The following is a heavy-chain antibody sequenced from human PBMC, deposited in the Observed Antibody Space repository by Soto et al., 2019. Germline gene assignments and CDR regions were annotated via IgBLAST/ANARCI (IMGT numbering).Heavy chain of an antibody. J-gene: IGHJ4*02. Sequence: QVQLVESGGGVVQPGGSLRLSCAASGFTFSAFGMHWVRQAPGKGLEWVAIISYDGSKKYYADSVKGRFTISRDNSKNTLFLQMNSLRTEDTAVYYCANDSMRGEVPAALKFDFRGQGTLVTVSS. V-gene: IGHV3-30*18. D-gene: IGHD2-2*01. CDR3: ANDSMRGEVPAALKFDF. CDR2: ISYDGSKK. CDR1: GFTFSAFG.